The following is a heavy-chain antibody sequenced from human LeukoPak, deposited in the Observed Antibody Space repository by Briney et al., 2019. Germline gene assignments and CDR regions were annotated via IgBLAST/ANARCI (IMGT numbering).Heavy chain of an antibody. Sequence: ASVKVSCKASGGTFSSYAISWVRQAPGQGLEWMGGIIPIFGTTNYAQKFQGRVTITADKSTSTAYMELSSLRSEDTAVYCCARKTEYSSSPTTNYYYYYCMDVWGKGTTVTVSS. D-gene: IGHD6-6*01. CDR2: IIPIFGTT. CDR3: ARKTEYSSSPTTNYYYYYCMDV. J-gene: IGHJ6*03. V-gene: IGHV1-69*06. CDR1: GGTFSSYA.